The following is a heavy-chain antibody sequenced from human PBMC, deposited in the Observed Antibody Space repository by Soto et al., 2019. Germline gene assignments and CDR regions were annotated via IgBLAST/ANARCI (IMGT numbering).Heavy chain of an antibody. CDR3: ARQGFYGSGSMGWFDP. CDR1: GGSISSGGYS. CDR2: IYHSGST. V-gene: IGHV4-30-2*01. J-gene: IGHJ5*02. Sequence: SETLSLTCAVSGGSISSGGYSWSWIRQPPGKGLEWIGYIYHSGSTYYNPSLKSRVTISVDRSKNQFSLKLSSVTAADTAVYYCARQGFYGSGSMGWFDPWGQGTLVTVSS. D-gene: IGHD3-10*01.